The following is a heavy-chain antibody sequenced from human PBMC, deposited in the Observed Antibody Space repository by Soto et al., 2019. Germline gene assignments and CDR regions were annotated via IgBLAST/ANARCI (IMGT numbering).Heavy chain of an antibody. V-gene: IGHV1-69*01. CDR3: AVSRLRLGELSYH. CDR2: IIPIFGKA. Sequence: QVQLVQSGAEVKKPGSSVKVSCKASGGTFSSDAISWVRQAPGQGLEWMGGIIPIFGKANYAQKFQGRVTITADESTSTAYMELSVLRAADTAVYYCAVSRLRLGELSYHWGQGTPVTVSS. D-gene: IGHD3-16*02. CDR1: GGTFSSDA. J-gene: IGHJ5*02.